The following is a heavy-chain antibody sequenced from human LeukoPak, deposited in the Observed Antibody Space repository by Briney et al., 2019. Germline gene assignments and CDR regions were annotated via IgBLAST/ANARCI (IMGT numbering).Heavy chain of an antibody. Sequence: GGSLRLSCAASGFTFSSYWMTWARQAPGKGLEWVANIKQDGSETFYVDSVKGRFTISRDNAQNSMYLQMNSLRVEDTAVYYCTSWGDTTAEYFQRWGQGTLVTVSS. CDR3: TSWGDTTAEYFQR. CDR1: GFTFSSYW. V-gene: IGHV3-7*01. D-gene: IGHD2-21*02. CDR2: IKQDGSET. J-gene: IGHJ1*01.